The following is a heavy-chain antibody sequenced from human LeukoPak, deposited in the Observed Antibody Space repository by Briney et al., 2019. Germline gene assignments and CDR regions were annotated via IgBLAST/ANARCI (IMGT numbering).Heavy chain of an antibody. D-gene: IGHD3-10*01. J-gene: IGHJ6*04. Sequence: SETLSLTCPVYGGSFSDYYWTWIRQSPGKGLEWIGEINHSGSPNFNPSLTSRVTMSLDTFKKQFSLKLSSVTAADTAVYYCVRHYYYGSFSRMDVWGKGITVTVTS. CDR2: INHSGSP. CDR3: VRHYYYGSFSRMDV. CDR1: GGSFSDYY. V-gene: IGHV4-34*01.